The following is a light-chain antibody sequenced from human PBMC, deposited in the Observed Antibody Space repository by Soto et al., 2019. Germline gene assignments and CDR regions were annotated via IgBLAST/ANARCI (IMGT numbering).Light chain of an antibody. CDR1: QGIRSD. Sequence: DIQLTQSPFFLSAYVGDRVTITCRASQGIRSDLAWYQQRPGKAPELLIYGASTLRTGVASRFSGSGSGTEVTHTISSLQPEDFATYFCQQLNSFPPVFTFGPGPKVDIK. CDR3: QQLNSFPPVFT. J-gene: IGKJ3*01. CDR2: GAS. V-gene: IGKV1-9*01.